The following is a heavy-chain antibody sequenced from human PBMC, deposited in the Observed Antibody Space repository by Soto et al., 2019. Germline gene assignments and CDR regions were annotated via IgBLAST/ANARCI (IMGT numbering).Heavy chain of an antibody. V-gene: IGHV4-34*01. CDR3: ARGVLLWFGELWDWFDP. D-gene: IGHD3-10*01. J-gene: IGHJ5*02. CDR2: INHSGST. Sequence: AVYGGSFSGYYWSWIRQPPGKGLEWIGEINHSGSTNYNPSLKSRVTIPVDTSKNQFSLKLSSVTAADTAVYYCARGVLLWFGELWDWFDPWGQGTLVTVSS. CDR1: GGSFSGYY.